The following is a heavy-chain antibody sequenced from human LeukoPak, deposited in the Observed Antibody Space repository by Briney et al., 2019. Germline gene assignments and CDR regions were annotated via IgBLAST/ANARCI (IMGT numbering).Heavy chain of an antibody. V-gene: IGHV4-59*01. J-gene: IGHJ4*02. CDR3: ARSHYYDSWDY. CDR2: IYYSGST. Sequence: SETLSLTCTVSGGSISSYYWSWIRQPPGKGLEWIGYIYYSGSTNYNPSLKSRVTISVDTSKNQFSLKLSSVTAADTAVYYCARSHYYDSWDYWGLGTLVTVSS. CDR1: GGSISSYY. D-gene: IGHD3-22*01.